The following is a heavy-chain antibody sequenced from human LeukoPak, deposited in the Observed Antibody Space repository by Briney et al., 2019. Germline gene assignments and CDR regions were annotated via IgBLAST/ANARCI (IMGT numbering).Heavy chain of an antibody. J-gene: IGHJ6*02. CDR1: GGSFSGYY. CDR3: ARGLVATIRARTWYYGMDV. CDR2: INHSGST. Sequence: SETLSLTCAVYGGSFSGYYWSWIRQPPGKGLEWIGEINHSGSTNYNPSLKSRVTISVDTSKNQFSLKLSSVTAADTAVYYCARGLVATIRARTWYYGMDVWGQGTTATVSS. V-gene: IGHV4-34*01. D-gene: IGHD5-12*01.